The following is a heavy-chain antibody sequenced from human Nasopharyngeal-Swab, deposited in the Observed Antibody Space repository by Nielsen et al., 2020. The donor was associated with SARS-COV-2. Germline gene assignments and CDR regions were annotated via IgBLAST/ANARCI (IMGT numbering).Heavy chain of an antibody. J-gene: IGHJ4*02. V-gene: IGHV3-73*01. CDR2: IGDKDHNYAT. CDR1: GFVFSGSA. CDR3: TTDYYFDY. Sequence: GESLKISCAASGFVFSGSAMHWVRQASGQGLEWIGRIGDKDHNYATVYAASLKGRFTISRDDSVITAYLQMDSLNTEDTALYYCTTDYYFDYWGQGTLVTVSS.